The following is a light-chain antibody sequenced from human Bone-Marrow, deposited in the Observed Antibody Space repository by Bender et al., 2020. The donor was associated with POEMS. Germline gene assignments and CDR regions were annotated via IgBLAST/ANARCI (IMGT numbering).Light chain of an antibody. CDR3: CSFAGVGV. V-gene: IGLV2-23*01. Sequence: QSALTQPASVSGSPGQSITISCTGASSGVGIYNFVSWYQQHPGKAPKLMIYEGNKRPSGVSYRFSGSGSGNTASLTVSGIQAEDEADYYCCSFAGVGVFGTGTKVTVL. J-gene: IGLJ1*01. CDR1: SSGVGIYNF. CDR2: EGN.